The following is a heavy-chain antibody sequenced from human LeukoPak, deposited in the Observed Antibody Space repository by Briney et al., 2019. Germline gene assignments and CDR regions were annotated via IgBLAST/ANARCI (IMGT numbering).Heavy chain of an antibody. CDR1: RGTFSSSA. V-gene: IGHV1-69*05. Sequence: SVKDSCKASRGTFSSSAISWVRQAPGPGLEWLGGIIPIFGTANYAQKFQGRVTITTDESTSTAYMELSSLRSEVTAVYYCARDLAVAGTGDAFDIWGQGTMVTVSS. CDR3: ARDLAVAGTGDAFDI. CDR2: IIPIFGTA. D-gene: IGHD6-19*01. J-gene: IGHJ3*02.